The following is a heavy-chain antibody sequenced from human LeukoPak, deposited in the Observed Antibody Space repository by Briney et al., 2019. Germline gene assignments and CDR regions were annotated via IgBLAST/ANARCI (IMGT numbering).Heavy chain of an antibody. CDR3: ARVWLLENLLDY. CDR1: GFTFSSYS. J-gene: IGHJ4*02. CDR2: ISSSSSYI. D-gene: IGHD3-22*01. V-gene: IGHV3-21*01. Sequence: PGGSLRLSCVASGFTFSSYSMNWVRQAPGKGLEWVSSISSSSSYIYYADSVKGRFTISRDNAKNSLYLQMNSLRAEDTAVYYCARVWLLENLLDYWGQGTLVTVSS.